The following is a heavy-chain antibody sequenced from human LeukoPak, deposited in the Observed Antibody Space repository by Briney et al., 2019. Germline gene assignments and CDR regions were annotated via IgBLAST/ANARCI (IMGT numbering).Heavy chain of an antibody. J-gene: IGHJ4*02. Sequence: WIRQHPGKGLEWIGYIYYSGSTYYNPSLKSRVTISVDTSKNQFSLKLSSVTAADTAVYYCARDQRDPYYGDYVDYWGQGTLVTVSS. D-gene: IGHD4-17*01. CDR2: IYYSGST. CDR3: ARDQRDPYYGDYVDY. V-gene: IGHV4-31*02.